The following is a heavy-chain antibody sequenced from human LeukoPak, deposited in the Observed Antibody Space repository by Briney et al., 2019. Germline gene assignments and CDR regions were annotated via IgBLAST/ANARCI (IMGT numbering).Heavy chain of an antibody. J-gene: IGHJ4*02. Sequence: PGGSLRLSCAASGFTFSSYGMHWVRQAPRKGLEGVAFIRYDGSNKYYADSVKGRFTISRDNSKNTLHLQMNSLRAEDTAVYYCAKLAVAGPGVDYWGQGTLVTVSS. CDR2: IRYDGSNK. CDR1: GFTFSSYG. CDR3: AKLAVAGPGVDY. D-gene: IGHD6-19*01. V-gene: IGHV3-30*02.